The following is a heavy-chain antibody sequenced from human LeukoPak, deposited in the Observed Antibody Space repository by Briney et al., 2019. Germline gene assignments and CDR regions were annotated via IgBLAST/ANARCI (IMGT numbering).Heavy chain of an antibody. J-gene: IGHJ5*02. V-gene: IGHV4-38-2*02. Sequence: SETLSLTCTVSGYSISSGYYWGWIRQPPGKGLEWIGSIYHSGSTYYNPSLKSRVTISVDTSKNQFSLKLSSVTAADTAVYYCARRAVRGYSGYDYKAVAGTRWFDPWGQGTLVTVSS. CDR2: IYHSGST. CDR1: GYSISSGYY. CDR3: ARRAVRGYSGYDYKAVAGTRWFDP. D-gene: IGHD5-12*01.